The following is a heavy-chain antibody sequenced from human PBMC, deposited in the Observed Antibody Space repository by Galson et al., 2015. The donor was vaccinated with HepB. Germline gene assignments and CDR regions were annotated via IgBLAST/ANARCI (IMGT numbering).Heavy chain of an antibody. CDR3: ARDQRGYCSGGSCSNWFDP. Sequence: SLRLSCAASGFTFSSYAMHWVRQAPGKGLEWVAVISYDGSNKYYADSVKGRFTISRDNSKNTLYLQMNSLRAEDTAVYYCARDQRGYCSGGSCSNWFDPWGQGTLVTVSS. CDR1: GFTFSSYA. CDR2: ISYDGSNK. D-gene: IGHD2-15*01. V-gene: IGHV3-30*04. J-gene: IGHJ5*02.